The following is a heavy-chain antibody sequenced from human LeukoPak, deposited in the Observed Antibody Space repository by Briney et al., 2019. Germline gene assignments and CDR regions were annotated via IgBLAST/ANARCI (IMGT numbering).Heavy chain of an antibody. Sequence: GGSLRPSCAASGFTFGSVGMHWVRQAPGKGLEWVAVLSYDGSNRYYADSVKGRFTISRDNSKNTLYLQMNSLRAEDTAVYYCAKAASTVTLPVDYWGQGTLVTVSS. CDR3: AKAASTVTLPVDY. D-gene: IGHD4-17*01. V-gene: IGHV3-30*18. CDR1: GFTFGSVG. J-gene: IGHJ4*02. CDR2: LSYDGSNR.